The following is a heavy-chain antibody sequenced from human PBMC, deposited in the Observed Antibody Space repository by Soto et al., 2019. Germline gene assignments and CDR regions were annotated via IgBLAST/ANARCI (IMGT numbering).Heavy chain of an antibody. V-gene: IGHV3-23*01. D-gene: IGHD1-1*01. CDR3: AKQQGPGTPYYYAMDV. Sequence: EGQLLEAGGGLVQPGGSQRLSCAASGFTFSSYAMTWVRQAPGKGLEWVSTLSGSGGSTYYAASVKGRFTISRDNSKDTLYLEMNSLRGEDTAVYFCAKQQGPGTPYYYAMDVWGQGTAVTVSS. J-gene: IGHJ6*02. CDR1: GFTFSSYA. CDR2: LSGSGGST.